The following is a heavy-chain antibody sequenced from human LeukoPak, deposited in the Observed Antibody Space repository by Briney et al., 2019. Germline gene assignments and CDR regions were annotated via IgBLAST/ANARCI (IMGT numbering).Heavy chain of an antibody. CDR2: IYYSGST. V-gene: IGHV4-59*01. CDR1: GGSISSYY. J-gene: IGHJ5*02. Sequence: SETLSLTCTVSGGSISSYYWSWIRQPLGKGLEWIGYIYYSGSTNYNPSLKSRVTISVDTSKNQFSLKLSSVTAADTAVYYCAGAVYCGGDCYSTWGQGTLVTVSS. D-gene: IGHD2-21*02. CDR3: AGAVYCGGDCYST.